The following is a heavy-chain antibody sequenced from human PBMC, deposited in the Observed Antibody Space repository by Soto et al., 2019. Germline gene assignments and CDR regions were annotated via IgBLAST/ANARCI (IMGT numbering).Heavy chain of an antibody. CDR2: IYNRGST. Sequence: SETLSLTCTVSGGSISSGGSYWSWIRQHPGKGLEWIGYIYNRGSTYYNPSLRSRVTISVDTSKNQFSLKLSSVTAADTAVYYCARCLGSSWDDPLYFYGMDVWGQGTTVTVSS. J-gene: IGHJ6*01. D-gene: IGHD6-13*01. CDR1: GGSISSGGSY. V-gene: IGHV4-31*03. CDR3: ARCLGSSWDDPLYFYGMDV.